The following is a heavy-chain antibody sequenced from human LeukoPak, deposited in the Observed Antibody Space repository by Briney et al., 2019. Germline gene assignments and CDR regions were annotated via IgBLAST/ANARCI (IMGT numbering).Heavy chain of an antibody. V-gene: IGHV1-46*01. CDR1: GYSFINYY. D-gene: IGHD6-19*01. CDR2: INPSGGST. J-gene: IGHJ4*02. CDR3: RRAWEAVAGNYGVIEC. Sequence: ASGKVSCKASGYSFINYYMHWLGQAPEQGLEGRGGINPSGGSTSYTQKLRGRCTVTRATSTTTVTMELKGRRSEDKAMFYLRRAWEAVAGNYGVIECWGKRAPVTAS.